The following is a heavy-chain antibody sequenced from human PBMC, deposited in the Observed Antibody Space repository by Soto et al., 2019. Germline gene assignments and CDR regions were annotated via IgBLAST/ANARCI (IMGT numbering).Heavy chain of an antibody. CDR3: ARVGMGTCGGYKPFDP. D-gene: IGHD3-16*01. V-gene: IGHV1-2*02. Sequence: ASVKVSCKASGYTFTGYYLHWVRQPPGQGLEWVGWINPNNGGTIYAQEFQSRVTMTTDTSSSTAYMELSSLRSDDTAVYYCARVGMGTCGGYKPFDPWGQGTLVTVSS. CDR1: GYTFTGYY. J-gene: IGHJ5*02. CDR2: INPNNGGT.